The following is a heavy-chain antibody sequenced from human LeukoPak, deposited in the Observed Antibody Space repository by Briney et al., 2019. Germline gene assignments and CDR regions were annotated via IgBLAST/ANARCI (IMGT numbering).Heavy chain of an antibody. Sequence: SQTLSLTCTVSGGSISSYYWSWIRQPPGKGLEWIGYIYYSGSTNYNPSLKSRVTISVDTSKNQFSLKLSSVTAADTAVYYCARLVRTGSARFDYWGQGTLVTVSS. D-gene: IGHD3-10*01. V-gene: IGHV4-59*08. CDR2: IYYSGST. CDR1: GGSISSYY. J-gene: IGHJ4*02. CDR3: ARLVRTGSARFDY.